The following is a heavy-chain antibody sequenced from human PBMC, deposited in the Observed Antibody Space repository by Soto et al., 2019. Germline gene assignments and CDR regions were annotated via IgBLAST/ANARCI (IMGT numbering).Heavy chain of an antibody. J-gene: IGHJ3*02. CDR1: GFTFSDYY. V-gene: IGHV3-11*05. CDR3: ASGQQIRMAEI. CDR2: ISGNSLDT. D-gene: IGHD6-13*01. Sequence: QVQLVESGGGLVKPGGSLRLSCAASGFTFSDYYASWLRQSPGKGLAWISYISGNSLDTNYADSVRGRFTISRDNAENSLYLQMNYLRAEDTAMYCCASGQQIRMAEIWGQGTMVTVSS.